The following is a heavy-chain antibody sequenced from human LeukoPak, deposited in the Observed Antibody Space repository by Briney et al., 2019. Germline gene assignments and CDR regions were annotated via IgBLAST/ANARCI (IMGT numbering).Heavy chain of an antibody. J-gene: IGHJ1*01. Sequence: PGGSLRLSCAASGFTVSSNYMSWVRQAPGKGLEWVSVIYSGGSTYYADSVKGRFTISRDNSKNTLYLQMNSLRTEDAAVYYCTTGYCGSTSCSTGRVEHWGQGTLVTVSS. CDR2: IYSGGST. CDR1: GFTVSSNY. V-gene: IGHV3-53*01. CDR3: TTGYCGSTSCSTGRVEH. D-gene: IGHD2-2*01.